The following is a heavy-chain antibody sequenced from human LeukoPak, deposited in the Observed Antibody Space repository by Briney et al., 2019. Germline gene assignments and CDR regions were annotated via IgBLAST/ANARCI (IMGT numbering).Heavy chain of an antibody. CDR3: ASLWELLHS. D-gene: IGHD1-26*01. Sequence: QTGGSLRLSCAASGFTFSNAWLNWVRQAPGKGLEWVSYISGDASTIYYADSVKGRFTISRDNAKNSLYLQMNSLRVEDTAVYYRASLWELLHSWGQGTLVTVSS. V-gene: IGHV3-48*04. J-gene: IGHJ4*02. CDR2: ISGDASTI. CDR1: GFTFSNAW.